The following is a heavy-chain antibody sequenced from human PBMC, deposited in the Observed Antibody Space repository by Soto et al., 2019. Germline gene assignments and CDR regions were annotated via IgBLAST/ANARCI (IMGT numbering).Heavy chain of an antibody. J-gene: IGHJ4*02. V-gene: IGHV2-70*04. CDR2: IGWDDDK. D-gene: IGHD3-10*01. Sequence: SGPTLVNPTQTLTLTCTFSGFSLNTGGMRVSWIRQPPGKALEWLARIGWDDDKFYSTSLKTRLTISKDTSKNQVVLTMTNMDPVDTATYYCARSFTGGSPFDYWGQGTLVTVSS. CDR3: ARSFTGGSPFDY. CDR1: GFSLNTGGMR.